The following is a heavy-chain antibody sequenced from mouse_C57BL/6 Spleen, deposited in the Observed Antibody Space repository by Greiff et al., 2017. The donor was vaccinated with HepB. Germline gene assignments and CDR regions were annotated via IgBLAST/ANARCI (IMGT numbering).Heavy chain of an antibody. CDR3: ARFWESLYYFDY. CDR2: INPSTGGT. J-gene: IGHJ2*01. V-gene: IGHV1-42*01. CDR1: GYSFTGYY. Sequence: VQLKESGPELVKPGASVKISCKASGYSFTGYYMNWVKQSPEKSLEWIGEINPSTGGTTYNQKFKAKATLTVDKSSSTAYMQLKSLTSEDSAVYYCARFWESLYYFDYWGQGTTLTVSS. D-gene: IGHD4-1*01.